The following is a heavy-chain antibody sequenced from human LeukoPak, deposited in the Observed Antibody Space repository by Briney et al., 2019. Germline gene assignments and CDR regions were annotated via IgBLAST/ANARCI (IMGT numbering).Heavy chain of an antibody. J-gene: IGHJ6*03. CDR3: ARAPLKNYGSGSYRRGYYYYYYMDV. Sequence: SVKVSCKASGGTFSSYAISWVRQAPGQGLEWMGGIIPILGTANYAQKFQGRVTITADKSTSTAYMELSSLRSEDTAVYYCARAPLKNYGSGSYRRGYYYYYYMDVWGKGTTVTVSS. V-gene: IGHV1-69*10. CDR2: IIPILGTA. D-gene: IGHD3-10*01. CDR1: GGTFSSYA.